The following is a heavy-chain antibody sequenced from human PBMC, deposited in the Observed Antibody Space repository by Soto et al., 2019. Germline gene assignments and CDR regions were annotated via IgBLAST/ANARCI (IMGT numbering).Heavy chain of an antibody. CDR3: ARDISEGRYYGMDV. CDR2: ISSSSSYT. V-gene: IGHV3-11*06. J-gene: IGHJ6*02. Sequence: GGSLRLSCAASGFTFSSYAMIWIRQAPGKGLEWVSYISSSSSYTNYADSVKGRFTISRDNAKNSLYLQMNSLRAEDTAVYYCARDISEGRYYGMDVWGQGTTVTVSS. CDR1: GFTFSSYA. D-gene: IGHD3-16*02.